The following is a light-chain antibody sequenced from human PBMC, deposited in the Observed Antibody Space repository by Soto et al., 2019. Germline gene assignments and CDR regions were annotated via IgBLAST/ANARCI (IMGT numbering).Light chain of an antibody. CDR1: SSDVGGYNY. Sequence: QSALTQPPSASGSPGQSVTISCTGTSSDVGGYNYVSWYQQHPGKAPKLMIYEVSKRPSGVPDRFSGSKSGNTASLTVSGLPGEDEADYYCSSYAGSNNFVVFGGGTKLTVL. CDR2: EVS. J-gene: IGLJ2*01. V-gene: IGLV2-8*01. CDR3: SSYAGSNNFVV.